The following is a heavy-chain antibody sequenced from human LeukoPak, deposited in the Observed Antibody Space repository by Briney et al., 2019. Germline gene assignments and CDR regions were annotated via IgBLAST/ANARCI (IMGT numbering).Heavy chain of an antibody. CDR3: AKFGLAGSGRYHDAFDI. Sequence: GGSLRLSCAASGLTVSSSYMSWVRQAPGKGLEWVSIIYNDGSTYYADSMKGRFTISRDNSKNTLYLQMNSLRAEDTAVYYCAKFGLAGSGRYHDAFDIWGQGTMVTVSS. D-gene: IGHD3-10*01. CDR2: IYNDGST. V-gene: IGHV3-53*01. J-gene: IGHJ3*02. CDR1: GLTVSSSY.